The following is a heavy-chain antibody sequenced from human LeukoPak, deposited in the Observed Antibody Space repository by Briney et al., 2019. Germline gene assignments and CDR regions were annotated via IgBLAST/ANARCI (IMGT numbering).Heavy chain of an antibody. CDR1: GFTFSSYS. J-gene: IGHJ4*02. CDR3: AKVPGVVPAI. Sequence: GGSLRLSCAASGFTFSSYSMNWVRQAPGKGLEWVSSISSSSSYIYYADSVKGRFTISRDNSKNTLYLQMNSLRAEDTAVYYCAKVPGVVPAIWGQGTLVTVSS. D-gene: IGHD2-2*01. CDR2: ISSSSSYI. V-gene: IGHV3-21*04.